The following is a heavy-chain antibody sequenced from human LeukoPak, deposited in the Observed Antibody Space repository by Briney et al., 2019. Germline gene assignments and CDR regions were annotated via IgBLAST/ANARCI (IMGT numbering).Heavy chain of an antibody. D-gene: IGHD1-26*01. CDR2: INPNSGGT. CDR3: ARARWDRARYFDY. V-gene: IGHV1-2*02. J-gene: IGHJ4*02. Sequence: ASVKVSCKASGHTFTGYYMHWVRQAPGQGLEWMGWINPNSGGTIYAQKFQGRVTMTRDTSISTAYMELSRLRSDDTAVYYCARARWDRARYFDYWGQGTLVTVSS. CDR1: GHTFTGYY.